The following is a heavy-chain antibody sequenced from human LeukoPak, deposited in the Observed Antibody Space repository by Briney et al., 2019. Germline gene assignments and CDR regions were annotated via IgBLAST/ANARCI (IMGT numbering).Heavy chain of an antibody. J-gene: IGHJ3*02. Sequence: TSETLSLTCAVYGGSFSDYYWTWIRQPPGKGLEWIGEINHRGSTHYNPSLKSQVTISVDTSKKQFSLKLSSVTAADTAVYYCATYSTGFDIWGQGTVVTVSS. CDR1: GGSFSDYY. CDR2: INHRGST. CDR3: ATYSTGFDI. V-gene: IGHV4-34*01. D-gene: IGHD6-19*01.